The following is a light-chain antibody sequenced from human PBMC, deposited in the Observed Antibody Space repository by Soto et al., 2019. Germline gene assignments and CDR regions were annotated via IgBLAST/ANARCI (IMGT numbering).Light chain of an antibody. CDR1: TSDVGSYNY. Sequence: QSALTQPASVSGSPGQSITISCTGTTSDVGSYNYVSWHQQLPGQAPKLMIYEVTYRASGVPDRFSASKSGNTASLTISGLAAGDEADYYCSSYRSSSTYVFGTGTKLTVL. V-gene: IGLV2-14*01. CDR2: EVT. CDR3: SSYRSSSTYV. J-gene: IGLJ1*01.